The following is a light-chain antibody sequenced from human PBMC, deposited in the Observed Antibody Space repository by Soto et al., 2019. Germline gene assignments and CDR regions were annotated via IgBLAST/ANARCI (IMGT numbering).Light chain of an antibody. J-gene: IGKJ1*01. V-gene: IGKV3-15*01. CDR2: GAF. CDR1: QSVGIN. Sequence: EVVMTQSPAILSVSPGERATLSCRASQSVGINVAWYQQKPGQAPRLLIYGAFTRAAGVPARFSGSGSGTEFTLTISSLQSEDFAVYFCQQYADWPKTFGQGTKVDIK. CDR3: QQYADWPKT.